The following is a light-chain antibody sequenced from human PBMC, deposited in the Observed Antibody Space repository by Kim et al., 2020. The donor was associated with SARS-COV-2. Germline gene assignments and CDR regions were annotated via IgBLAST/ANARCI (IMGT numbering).Light chain of an antibody. CDR2: DVT. V-gene: IGLV2-14*01. Sequence: QSDLTQPASVSGSPGQSVTISCTGTSSDVGSYNYVSWYQQHPDTAPKLLIYDVTKWPSGVSNRFSGSKSGNTASLTISGLQAEDEADYYCSSYTISNTLVFGAGTKVTVL. CDR3: SSYTISNTLV. J-gene: IGLJ1*01. CDR1: SSDVGSYNY.